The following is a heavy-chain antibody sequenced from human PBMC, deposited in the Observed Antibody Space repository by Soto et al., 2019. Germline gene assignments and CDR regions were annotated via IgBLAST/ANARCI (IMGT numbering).Heavy chain of an antibody. CDR1: GCTLRTYW. Sequence: PGGSLRLSGAASGCTLRTYWMTWVRQAPGNGLEWVANIKPDGSDESYVDSVKGRFTISRDSAKNSWYLQMSSRRAEDTAGYYCARAYYYDSSGYYYPRTYDYWGRGTLVTVSS. CDR3: ARAYYYDSSGYYYPRTYDY. CDR2: IKPDGSDE. J-gene: IGHJ4*02. V-gene: IGHV3-7*03. D-gene: IGHD3-22*01.